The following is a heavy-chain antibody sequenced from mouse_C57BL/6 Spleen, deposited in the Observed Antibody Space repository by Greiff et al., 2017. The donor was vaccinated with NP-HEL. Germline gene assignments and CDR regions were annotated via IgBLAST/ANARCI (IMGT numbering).Heavy chain of an antibody. Sequence: VKLMESGPELVKPGASVKLSCKASGYTFTSYDINWVKQRPGQGLEWIGWIYPRDGSTKYNEKFKGKATLTVDTSSSTAYMELHSLTSEDSAVYFCARCGEVDYYAMDYWGQGTSVTVSS. CDR2: IYPRDGST. CDR1: GYTFTSYD. V-gene: IGHV1-85*01. CDR3: ARCGEVDYYAMDY. J-gene: IGHJ4*01.